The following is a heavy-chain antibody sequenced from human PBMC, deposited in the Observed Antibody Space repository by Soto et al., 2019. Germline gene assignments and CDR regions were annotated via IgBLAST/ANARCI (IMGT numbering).Heavy chain of an antibody. Sequence: EVQLLESGGGLVQPGGSLRLSCAASGFTFSNYALSWVRQPPGEGLEWVSAIDNGGVGTYYADSVKGRFTISRDNSKSTMFLQMNSLRAEDTAVYYCGIWDPNRASQIDTWGQGTLVIVSS. CDR3: GIWDPNRASQIDT. CDR2: IDNGGVGT. J-gene: IGHJ5*02. D-gene: IGHD3-16*01. CDR1: GFTFSNYA. V-gene: IGHV3-23*01.